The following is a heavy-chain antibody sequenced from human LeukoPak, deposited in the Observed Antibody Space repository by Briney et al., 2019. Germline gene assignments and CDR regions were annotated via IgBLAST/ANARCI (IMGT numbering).Heavy chain of an antibody. V-gene: IGHV1-2*04. Sequence: ASVKVSCKASGYTFTGYYMHWVRQAPGQGLEWMGWINPNSGGTNYAQKFQGWVTTTRDTSISTAYMELSRLRSDDTAVYYCARESGSILGPMDVWGKGTTVTVSS. D-gene: IGHD3-3*01. J-gene: IGHJ6*04. CDR3: ARESGSILGPMDV. CDR1: GYTFTGYY. CDR2: INPNSGGT.